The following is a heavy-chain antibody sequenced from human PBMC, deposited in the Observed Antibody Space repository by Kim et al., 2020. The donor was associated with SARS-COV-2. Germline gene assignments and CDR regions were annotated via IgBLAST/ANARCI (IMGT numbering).Heavy chain of an antibody. CDR3: ARVAYGDYVYAFDI. Sequence: ASVKVSCKASGFTFTSNGISWVRQAHGQGLEWMGWISAYNGNTNYAQKLQGRVTMTTDTSTSTAYMELRSLTSDDTAVYYCARVAYGDYVYAFDIWGEGTMITVSS. J-gene: IGHJ3*02. CDR2: ISAYNGNT. D-gene: IGHD4-17*01. CDR1: GFTFTSNG. V-gene: IGHV1-18*01.